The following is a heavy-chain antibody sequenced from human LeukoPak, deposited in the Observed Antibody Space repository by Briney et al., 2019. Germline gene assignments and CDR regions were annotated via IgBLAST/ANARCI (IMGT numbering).Heavy chain of an antibody. J-gene: IGHJ3*02. CDR1: GFTFSTYW. CDR3: ARDWRSVVRGRVTQGGGFDI. Sequence: GGSLRLSCAASGFTFSTYWMSWVRQAPGKGLEWVANIREYGSEKDYVDSVEGRFTISRDNAKNSLYLQMNSLRAEDTAVFYCARDWRSVVRGRVTQGGGFDIWGQGTMVTVSS. V-gene: IGHV3-7*04. D-gene: IGHD3-10*01. CDR2: IREYGSEK.